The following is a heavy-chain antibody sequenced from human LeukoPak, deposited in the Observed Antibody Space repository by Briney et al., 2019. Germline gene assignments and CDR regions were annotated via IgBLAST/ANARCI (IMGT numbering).Heavy chain of an antibody. CDR3: AREGYGDYNYYYYYYMDV. V-gene: IGHV3-9*01. D-gene: IGHD4-17*01. Sequence: GGSLRLSCAASGFTFDDYAMHWVRQAPGKGLEWVSGISWNSGSIGYADSVKGRFTISRDNAKNSLYLQMNSLRAEDTAVYYCAREGYGDYNYYYYYYMDVWGKGTTVTVSS. CDR2: ISWNSGSI. CDR1: GFTFDDYA. J-gene: IGHJ6*03.